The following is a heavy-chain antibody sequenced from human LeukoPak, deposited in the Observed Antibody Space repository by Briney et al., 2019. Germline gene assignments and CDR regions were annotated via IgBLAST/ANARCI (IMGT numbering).Heavy chain of an antibody. J-gene: IGHJ4*02. V-gene: IGHV4-34*01. D-gene: IGHD2-2*01. CDR2: IHHSGST. CDR3: ARSPATSWSNFDY. Sequence: PLETLSLTCAVYGGSFSGYYWSWIRQPPGKGLEWIGEIHHSGSTNYRLSLKSRVSISVDRSKNQFSLKLTSVTAADTAVYYCARSPATSWSNFDYWGQGTLVTVSS. CDR1: GGSFSGYY.